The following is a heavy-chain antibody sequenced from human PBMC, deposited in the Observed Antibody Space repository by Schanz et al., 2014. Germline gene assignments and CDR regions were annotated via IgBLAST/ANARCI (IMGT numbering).Heavy chain of an antibody. Sequence: VQLVESGGGLVQPGGSLRLSCAVSGFTVSSNHMSWVRQAPGKGLEWVSVIYSGIGAYYADSVKGRFTISRDNSENTLYLQMNSLSADDTAVFYCAKGMGYCSGGTCYDYYYYGLDVWGQGTTVTVAS. CDR1: GFTVSSNH. J-gene: IGHJ6*02. CDR2: IYSGIGA. CDR3: AKGMGYCSGGTCYDYYYYGLDV. D-gene: IGHD2-15*01. V-gene: IGHV3-66*01.